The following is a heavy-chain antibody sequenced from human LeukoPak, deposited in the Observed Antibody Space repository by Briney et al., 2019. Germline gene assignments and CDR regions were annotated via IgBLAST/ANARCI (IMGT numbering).Heavy chain of an antibody. J-gene: IGHJ6*03. CDR3: ARQGRGGYYGSGSYLGYYYMDV. D-gene: IGHD3-10*01. CDR2: IYPGDSDT. Sequence: GESLKISCKGSGYSFTSYWIGWVRQMPGKGLEWMGIIYPGDSDTRYSPSFQGQVTISADKSISTAYLQWSSLKASDTAMYYCARQGRGGYYGSGSYLGYYYMDVWGKGTTVTISS. V-gene: IGHV5-51*01. CDR1: GYSFTSYW.